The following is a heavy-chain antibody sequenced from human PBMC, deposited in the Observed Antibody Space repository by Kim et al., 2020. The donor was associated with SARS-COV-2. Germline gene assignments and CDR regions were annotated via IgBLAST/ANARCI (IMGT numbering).Heavy chain of an antibody. V-gene: IGHV6-1*01. CDR3: AREDYGGDSRGFDY. Sequence: SQTLSLTCAISGDSVSSSSAAWNWVRQSPSRGLEWLGRTFYRSKWYNEYTLSVKSRITINPDTSKNQFSLQLNSVSPEDTAVYYCAREDYGGDSRGFDYWGQGTLVTVSS. J-gene: IGHJ4*02. CDR2: TFYRSKWYN. D-gene: IGHD2-21*02. CDR1: GDSVSSSSAA.